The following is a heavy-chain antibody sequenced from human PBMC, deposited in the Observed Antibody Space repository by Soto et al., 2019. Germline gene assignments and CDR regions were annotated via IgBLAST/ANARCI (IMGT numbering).Heavy chain of an antibody. D-gene: IGHD4-17*01. CDR3: ARKNGVIDAFEI. CDR2: IYYSGST. V-gene: IGHV4-31*03. Sequence: SSETLSLTCTVSGGSISSGGYYWSWIRQHPGKGLEWIGYIYYSGSTYYNPSLKSRVTMSVDTSKNQFSLKLSSVTAVDTAVYYCARKNGVIDAFEIWAKGTMVTV. J-gene: IGHJ3*02. CDR1: GGSISSGGYY.